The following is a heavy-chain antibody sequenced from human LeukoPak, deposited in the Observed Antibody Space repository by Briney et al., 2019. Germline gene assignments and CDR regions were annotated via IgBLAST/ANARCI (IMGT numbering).Heavy chain of an antibody. CDR1: GFTFSSYT. D-gene: IGHD3-10*01. V-gene: IGHV3-30*04. J-gene: IGHJ4*02. Sequence: GGSLRLSCAASGFTFSSYTMHWVRQAPGKGLEWVAVISYDGSNKYYADSVKGRFTISRDNSKNTLYLQMNSLGAEDTAVYYCAKVGHYHDFDYWGQGTLVTVSS. CDR3: AKVGHYHDFDY. CDR2: ISYDGSNK.